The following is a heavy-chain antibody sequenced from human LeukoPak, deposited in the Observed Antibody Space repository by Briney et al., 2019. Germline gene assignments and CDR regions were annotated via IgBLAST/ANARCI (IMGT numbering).Heavy chain of an antibody. CDR3: ARETNYDSSGYYYEDADAFDI. J-gene: IGHJ3*02. V-gene: IGHV1-69*05. CDR2: IIPIFGTA. CDR1: GGTFSSYA. Sequence: GASVKVSCKASGGTFSSYAISWVRQAPGQGLEWMGGIIPIFGTANYAQKLQGRVTMTTDTSTSTAYMELRSLRSDDTAVYYCARETNYDSSGYYYEDADAFDIWGQGTMVTVSS. D-gene: IGHD3-22*01.